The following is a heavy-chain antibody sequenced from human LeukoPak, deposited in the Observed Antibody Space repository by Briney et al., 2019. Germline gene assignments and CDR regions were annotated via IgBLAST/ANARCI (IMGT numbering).Heavy chain of an antibody. D-gene: IGHD3-10*01. Sequence: ASVEVSCKVSGYTLTELSMHWVRQAPGKGLEWMGGFDPEDGETIYAQKFQGRVTMTEDTSTDTAYMELSSLRSEDMAVYYCATPGPMVRGVIGYFDYWGQGTLVTVSS. CDR3: ATPGPMVRGVIGYFDY. V-gene: IGHV1-24*01. CDR2: FDPEDGET. CDR1: GYTLTELS. J-gene: IGHJ4*02.